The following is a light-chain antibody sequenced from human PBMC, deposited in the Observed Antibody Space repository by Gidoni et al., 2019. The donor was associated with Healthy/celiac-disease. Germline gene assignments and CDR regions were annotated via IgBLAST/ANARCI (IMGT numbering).Light chain of an antibody. Sequence: EIVLTQSPRTLSLSPGERATLPCRSSQSVSSSYLSWYQQKPGQAPRLLIYGASSRATGVPDRFSGSGAGTDFTLTISRLEPEDFAVYYCQQYGSSPTWTFGQGTKVEIK. CDR1: QSVSSSY. CDR3: QQYGSSPTWT. J-gene: IGKJ1*01. CDR2: GAS. V-gene: IGKV3-20*01.